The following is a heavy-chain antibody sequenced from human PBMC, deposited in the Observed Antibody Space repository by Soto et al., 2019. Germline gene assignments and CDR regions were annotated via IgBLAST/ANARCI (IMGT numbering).Heavy chain of an antibody. CDR1: GFTFGDFY. CDR2: ISTSSSYT. Sequence: GGSLRLSCAASGFTFGDFYMTWIRQAPGKGLEWVSEISTSSSYTNYADSVKGRFTVSRENANNTLYLEMNSLRAEDTAVYFCARDRDTYGHGFFDSWGQGALVTVSS. J-gene: IGHJ4*02. CDR3: ARDRDTYGHGFFDS. D-gene: IGHD5-18*01. V-gene: IGHV3-11*05.